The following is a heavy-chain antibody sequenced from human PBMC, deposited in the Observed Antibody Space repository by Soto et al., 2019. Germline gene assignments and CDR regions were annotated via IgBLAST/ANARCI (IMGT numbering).Heavy chain of an antibody. CDR1: GGSMSEYF. V-gene: IGHV4-59*01. CDR3: ARDGYDGSGSPYPAY. D-gene: IGHD3-10*01. J-gene: IGHJ4*02. Sequence: PSETLSLTCSVSGGSMSEYFWSWTRQSPGKGLEWIGYIYYLGSTDYNPSLKSRVTISVDTSKSQFSLRLTSVTAADTAVYYCARDGYDGSGSPYPAYWGPGTQVTVSS. CDR2: IYYLGST.